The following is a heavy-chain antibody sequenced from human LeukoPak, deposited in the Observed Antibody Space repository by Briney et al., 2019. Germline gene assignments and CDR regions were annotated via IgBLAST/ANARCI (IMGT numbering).Heavy chain of an antibody. CDR2: INPNSGGT. CDR1: GYTFTSYY. Sequence: ASVKVSCKASGYTFTSYYMHWVRQAPGQGLEWMGRINPNSGGTNYAQKFQGRVTMTRDTSISTAYMELSRLRSDDTAVYYCARSFDYGDYSGDYWGQGTLVTVSS. D-gene: IGHD4-17*01. V-gene: IGHV1-2*06. CDR3: ARSFDYGDYSGDY. J-gene: IGHJ4*02.